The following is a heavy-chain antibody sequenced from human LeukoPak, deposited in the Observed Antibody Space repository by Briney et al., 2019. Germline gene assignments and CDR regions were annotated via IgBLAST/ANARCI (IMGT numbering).Heavy chain of an antibody. V-gene: IGHV1-69*05. J-gene: IGHJ4*02. D-gene: IGHD6-25*01. CDR1: GGTFSSYA. Sequence: ASVKVSCKASGGTFSSYAISWVRQAPGQGLEWMGGIIPIFGTANYAQKFQGRVTITTDESTSTAYMELSSLRSEDTAVYYCARSGPGYSSGWTLDYWGQGTLVTVSS. CDR3: ARSGPGYSSGWTLDY. CDR2: IIPIFGTA.